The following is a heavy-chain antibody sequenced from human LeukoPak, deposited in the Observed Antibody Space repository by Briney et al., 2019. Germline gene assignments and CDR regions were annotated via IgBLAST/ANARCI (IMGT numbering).Heavy chain of an antibody. V-gene: IGHV1-46*01. D-gene: IGHD3-16*01. J-gene: IGHJ4*02. CDR2: INPSGGST. CDR1: GYTFTRYY. CDR3: ARDDDGGYGFDY. Sequence: GASVKVSCKASGYTFTRYYMHWVRQAPGQGLEWMGLINPSGGSTKYAQKSHGRVTMTRDTSTNTVYMELSSLRSEDTALYYCARDDDGGYGFDYWGQGTLVTVSS.